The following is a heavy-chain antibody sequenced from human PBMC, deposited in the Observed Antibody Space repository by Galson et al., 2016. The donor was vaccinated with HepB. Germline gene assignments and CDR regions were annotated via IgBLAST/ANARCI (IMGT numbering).Heavy chain of an antibody. Sequence: SLRLSCAASGLTFSSYGMSWVRQAPGKGLEWVSTMSGSGGTTYYAGSVKGRFTISRDNSRTPVFLQMNLLPAADTAVYYCAKAPSGWYYYFDYWGQGILGTVSS. CDR2: MSGSGGTT. V-gene: IGHV3-23*01. J-gene: IGHJ4*02. CDR3: AKAPSGWYYYFDY. CDR1: GLTFSSYG. D-gene: IGHD6-19*01.